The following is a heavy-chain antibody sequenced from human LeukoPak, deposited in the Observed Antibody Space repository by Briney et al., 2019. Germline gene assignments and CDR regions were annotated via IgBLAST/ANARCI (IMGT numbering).Heavy chain of an antibody. CDR2: ISSSGSTI. CDR1: GFTFSSYW. Sequence: PGGSLRLSCAASGFTFSSYWMSWVRQAPGKGLEWVSYISSSGSTIYYADSVKGRFTISRDNAKNSLYLQMNSLRAEDTAVYYCARDGYDGSGYSFQFDYWGQGTLVTVSS. V-gene: IGHV3-48*04. J-gene: IGHJ4*02. D-gene: IGHD3-22*01. CDR3: ARDGYDGSGYSFQFDY.